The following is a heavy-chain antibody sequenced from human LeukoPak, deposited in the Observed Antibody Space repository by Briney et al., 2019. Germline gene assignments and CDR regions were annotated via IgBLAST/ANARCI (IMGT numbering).Heavy chain of an antibody. V-gene: IGHV3-11*04. CDR3: ARKSYGDRYYYYYYYMDV. CDR1: GFTFSDYY. D-gene: IGHD4-17*01. CDR2: ISSSGSTI. Sequence: GGSLRLSCAASGFTFSDYYMSWIRQAPGKGLEWVSYISSSGSTIYYADSVKGRFTISRDNAKNSLYLQMNSLRAEDTAVYYCARKSYGDRYYYYYYYMDVWGKGTTVTVSS. J-gene: IGHJ6*03.